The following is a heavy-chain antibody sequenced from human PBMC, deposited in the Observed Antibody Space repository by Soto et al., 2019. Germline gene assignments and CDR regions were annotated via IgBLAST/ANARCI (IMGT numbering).Heavy chain of an antibody. CDR2: IYYLGNT. Sequence: SETLSLTCTVSGGSISSSSSYWGWIRQPPGKGLEWVGSIYYLGNTYYNPSLKSRVTISVDTSKNQFSLKLSSVTAADTAVYYCARDRSRFDPWGQGTLVTVSS. CDR1: GGSISSSSSY. J-gene: IGHJ5*02. V-gene: IGHV4-39*07. CDR3: ARDRSRFDP.